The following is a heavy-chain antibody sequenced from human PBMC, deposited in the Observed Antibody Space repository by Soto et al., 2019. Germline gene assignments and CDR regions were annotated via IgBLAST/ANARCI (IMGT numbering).Heavy chain of an antibody. V-gene: IGHV3-23*01. Sequence: GGSLRLSCAASGFPFSGYDMSWVRQATGKGLEWVSAISGSGGSTYYADSVKDRFTISRDNSKNTLYLQMNSLRAEHTAVYYCAKSPGTSCYNNWFDPWGQGTLVTVSS. D-gene: IGHD2-2*02. CDR3: AKSPGTSCYNNWFDP. J-gene: IGHJ5*02. CDR2: ISGSGGST. CDR1: GFPFSGYD.